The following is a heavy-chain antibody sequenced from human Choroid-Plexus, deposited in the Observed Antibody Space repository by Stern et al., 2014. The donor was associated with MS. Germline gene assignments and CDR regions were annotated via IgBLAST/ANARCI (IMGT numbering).Heavy chain of an antibody. CDR3: AKDRQYSTYFFDH. Sequence: VQLVESGGGVVQPGRPLRLSCVASGFTLGSCAMHWVRQAPGKGLEWVAGVSYDGSNKYYADSVKGRFTISRDNSQNTLYMQMSSLRPEDTAVYYCAKDRQYSTYFFDHWGQGSLVTVSS. D-gene: IGHD2/OR15-2a*01. J-gene: IGHJ5*02. CDR1: GFTLGSCA. V-gene: IGHV3-30*18. CDR2: VSYDGSNK.